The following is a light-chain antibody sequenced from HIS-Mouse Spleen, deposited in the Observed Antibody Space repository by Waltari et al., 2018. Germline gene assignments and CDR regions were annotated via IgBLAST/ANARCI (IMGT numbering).Light chain of an antibody. J-gene: IGLJ3*02. CDR1: SSNIGSNT. CDR3: AAWDDSLNGWV. Sequence: QSVLTQPPSASGTPGQRVTIPCSGSSSNIGSNTSTWYPQLPRTAPKLLIYSNNQRPSGVPDRFSGSKSGTSASLAISGLQSEDEADYYCAAWDDSLNGWVFGGGTKLTVL. V-gene: IGLV1-44*01. CDR2: SNN.